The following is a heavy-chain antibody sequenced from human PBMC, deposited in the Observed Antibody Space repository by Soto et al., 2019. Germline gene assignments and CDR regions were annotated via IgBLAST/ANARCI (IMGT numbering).Heavy chain of an antibody. D-gene: IGHD2-15*01. CDR2: IFYSGST. CDR1: GGSINSGGYY. Sequence: QVQLQESGPGLVKPSQTLSLTCSVSGGSINSGGYYWTWIRQYPGKGLEWIGNIFYSGSTSYNPSLKSRLTISIDTSKTHFSLRLTSVTAADTAVYYCARNIVSKKIDFWGQGTLVTVSS. J-gene: IGHJ4*02. CDR3: ARNIVSKKIDF. V-gene: IGHV4-31*03.